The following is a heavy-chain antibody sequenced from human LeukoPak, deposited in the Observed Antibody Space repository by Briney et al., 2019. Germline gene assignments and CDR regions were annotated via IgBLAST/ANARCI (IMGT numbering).Heavy chain of an antibody. CDR3: ARELPRRYFDY. Sequence: KPSETLSLTCTVSDYSISSDYYYAWIRQPPGKGLEWIGSIYHTGSTYYNPSLRSRVIISLDTSNNQFSLKLTSVTATDTAIYYCARELPRRYFDYWGQGTLVTVSS. CDR1: DYSISSDYY. V-gene: IGHV4-38-2*02. CDR2: IYHTGST. J-gene: IGHJ4*02.